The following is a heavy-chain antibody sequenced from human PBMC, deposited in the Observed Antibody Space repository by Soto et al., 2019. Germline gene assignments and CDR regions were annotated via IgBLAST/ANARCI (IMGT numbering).Heavy chain of an antibody. CDR3: ANDRGVVLSFYFDY. CDR2: ISWNSGSI. Sequence: EVQLVESGGGLVQPGRSLRLSCAASGFTFDDYAMHWVRQAPGKGLEGVAGISWNSGSIGYADSVKGRFTISSDNAKNSLYLQMNSLRAEDTTMYYCANDRGVVLSFYFDYWGQGTLVTVSS. D-gene: IGHD2-15*01. CDR1: GFTFDDYA. J-gene: IGHJ4*02. V-gene: IGHV3-9*01.